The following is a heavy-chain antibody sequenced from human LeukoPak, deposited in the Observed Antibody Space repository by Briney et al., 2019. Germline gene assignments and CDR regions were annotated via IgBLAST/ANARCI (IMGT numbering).Heavy chain of an antibody. CDR2: ISYDGSNK. D-gene: IGHD3-16*01. V-gene: IGHV3-30-3*01. CDR3: ARDFMMSVSEGFFDY. CDR1: GFTFSSYA. Sequence: LTGGSLRLSCAASGFTFSSYAMHWVRQAPGKGLEWVAVISYDGSNKYYADSVKGRFTISRDNSKNTLYLQVNSLRAEDTAVYYCARDFMMSVSEGFFDYWGQGTLVTVSS. J-gene: IGHJ4*02.